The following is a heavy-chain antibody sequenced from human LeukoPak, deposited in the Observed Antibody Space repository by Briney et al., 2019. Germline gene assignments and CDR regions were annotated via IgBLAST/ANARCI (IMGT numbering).Heavy chain of an antibody. D-gene: IGHD2-15*01. J-gene: IGHJ5*02. CDR2: FSSSGGST. CDR3: ARSIVLVEAATRWFDP. CDR1: GFTFCTYS. Sequence: GGSLRLSCGASGFTFCTYSLSWVRQAPGEGVEWGSAFSSSGGSTYYADSVKGRFTLSRDNSQNTLYLQMNSLRAEDTAVYYCARSIVLVEAATRWFDPWGQGTLVTVPS. V-gene: IGHV3-23*01.